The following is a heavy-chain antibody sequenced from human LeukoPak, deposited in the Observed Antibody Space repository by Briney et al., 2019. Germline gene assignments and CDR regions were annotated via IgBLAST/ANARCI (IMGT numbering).Heavy chain of an antibody. Sequence: PSETLSLTCTVSGGSISSYYWSWIRQPPGKGLEWIGYIYYSGSTNYNPSLKSRVTISVDTSKNQFSLKLSSVTAAGTAVYYCARANSPHYDFWSGYYTIGFDPWGQGTLVTVSS. J-gene: IGHJ5*02. CDR3: ARANSPHYDFWSGYYTIGFDP. D-gene: IGHD3-3*01. CDR2: IYYSGST. V-gene: IGHV4-59*01. CDR1: GGSISSYY.